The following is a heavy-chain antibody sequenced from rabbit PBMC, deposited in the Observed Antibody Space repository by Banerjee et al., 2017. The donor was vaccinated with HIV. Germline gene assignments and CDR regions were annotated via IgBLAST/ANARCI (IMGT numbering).Heavy chain of an antibody. V-gene: IGHV1S45*01. D-gene: IGHD6-1*01. Sequence: QEQLEESGGDLVKPEGSLTLTCTASGFSFSNGYVMCWVRQAPGKGLEWIGCIYAGSSDSTYYASWAKGRFTISSTSSSTVTLQMTSLTAADTATYFCARDGAGYAGYGYAHLWGQGTLVTVS. CDR1: GFSFSNGYV. CDR3: ARDGAGYAGYGYAHL. J-gene: IGHJ3*01. CDR2: IYAGSSDST.